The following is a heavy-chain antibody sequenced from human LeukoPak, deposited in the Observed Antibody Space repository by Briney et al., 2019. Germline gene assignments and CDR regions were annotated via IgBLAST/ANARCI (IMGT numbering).Heavy chain of an antibody. Sequence: PGGSLRLSCAASGFTFSSYAMHWVRQAPGKGREWVAVISYDGSNKYYADSVKGRFTISRDNSKNTLYLQMNSLRAEDTAVYYCAREIVVVTAEGYFDYWGQGTLVTVSS. CDR1: GFTFSSYA. J-gene: IGHJ4*02. CDR2: ISYDGSNK. V-gene: IGHV3-30*04. D-gene: IGHD2-21*02. CDR3: AREIVVVTAEGYFDY.